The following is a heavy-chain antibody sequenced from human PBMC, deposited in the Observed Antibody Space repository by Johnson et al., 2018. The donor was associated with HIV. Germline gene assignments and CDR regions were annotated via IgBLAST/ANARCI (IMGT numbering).Heavy chain of an antibody. D-gene: IGHD1-26*01. Sequence: QVQLVESGGGVARPGGSLRLSCAASGFTFDDYGMSWVRQAPGKGLEWVAVIWYDGSNKYYADSVKGRFTISRDNSKNTLYLQMNSLRAEDTALYYCAKDHIVGASPDAFDIWGQGTIVTVSS. CDR1: GFTFDDYG. CDR2: IWYDGSNK. CDR3: AKDHIVGASPDAFDI. V-gene: IGHV3-33*06. J-gene: IGHJ3*02.